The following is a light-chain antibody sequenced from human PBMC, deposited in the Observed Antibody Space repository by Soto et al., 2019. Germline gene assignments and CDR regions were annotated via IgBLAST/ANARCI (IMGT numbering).Light chain of an antibody. CDR3: QHYGGSPPP. Sequence: EIVLTQSPGTLSLSPGESATLSCRASQSISSSYIAWYQHKPGQAPRLLIYFASNRASGIPDRFTGGGSGTDFTLTISRLEPEDFAVYYCQHYGGSPPPFDQGTKVEVK. V-gene: IGKV3-20*01. CDR1: QSISSSY. J-gene: IGKJ1*01. CDR2: FAS.